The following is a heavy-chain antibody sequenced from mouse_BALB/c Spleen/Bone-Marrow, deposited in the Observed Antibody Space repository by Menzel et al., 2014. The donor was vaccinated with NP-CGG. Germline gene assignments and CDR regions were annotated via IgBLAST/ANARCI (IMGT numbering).Heavy chain of an antibody. CDR3: ARHNYDETWFAY. V-gene: IGHV5-12*02. D-gene: IGHD2-4*01. J-gene: IGHJ3*01. CDR1: GFTFSDYY. Sequence: VQLKESGGGLVQPGGSLKLSCATSGFTFSDYYMYWVHQTPEKRLEWVAYISNGGGSTYYPDTVKGRFTISRDNAKNTLYLQMSRLKSEDTAMYYCARHNYDETWFAYWGQGTLVTVSA. CDR2: ISNGGGST.